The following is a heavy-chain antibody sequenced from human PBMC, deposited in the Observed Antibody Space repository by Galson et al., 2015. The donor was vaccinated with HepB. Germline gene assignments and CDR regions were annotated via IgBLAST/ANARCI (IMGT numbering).Heavy chain of an antibody. CDR1: GGTFSRYA. V-gene: IGHV1-69*13. J-gene: IGHJ3*02. CDR3: ARSWRGHYYGSGSPNAFDI. D-gene: IGHD3-10*01. CDR2: IIPIFGTA. Sequence: SVKVSCKASGGTFSRYAISWVRQAPGQGLEWMGGIIPIFGTANYAQKFQGRVTITADESTSTAYMELSSLRSEDTAVYYCARSWRGHYYGSGSPNAFDIWGQGTMVTVSS.